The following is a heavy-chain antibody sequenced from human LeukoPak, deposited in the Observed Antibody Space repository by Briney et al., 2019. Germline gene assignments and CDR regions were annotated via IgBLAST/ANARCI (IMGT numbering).Heavy chain of an antibody. V-gene: IGHV1-2*02. CDR3: ARGQGVYSSSAGY. D-gene: IGHD6-6*01. CDR2: INPNSGGT. Sequence: ASVKVSCKASGYTFTSYYMHWVRQAPGQGLEWMGWINPNSGGTNYAQKFQGRVTMTRDTSISTAYMELSRLRSDDTAVYYCARGQGVYSSSAGYWGQGTLVTVSS. CDR1: GYTFTSYY. J-gene: IGHJ4*02.